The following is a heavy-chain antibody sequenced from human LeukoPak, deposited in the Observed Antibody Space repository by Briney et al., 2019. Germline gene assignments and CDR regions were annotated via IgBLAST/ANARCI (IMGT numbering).Heavy chain of an antibody. CDR1: AFTFSSYS. Sequence: GGSLRLSCAASAFTFSSYSMNWVRQAPGKGLEWVSYISSSSSTIYYADSVKGRFTISRDNAKNSLYLQMNSLRAEDTAVYYCASLPVPMYYYDSSGYYQTGAWGQGTLVTVSS. J-gene: IGHJ5*02. V-gene: IGHV3-48*01. D-gene: IGHD3-22*01. CDR3: ASLPVPMYYYDSSGYYQTGA. CDR2: ISSSSSTI.